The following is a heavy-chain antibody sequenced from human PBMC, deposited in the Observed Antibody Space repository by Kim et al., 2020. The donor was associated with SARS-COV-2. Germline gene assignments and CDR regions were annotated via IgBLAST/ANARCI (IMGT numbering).Heavy chain of an antibody. Sequence: GGSLRLSCAASGFTFSSYGMHWVRQAPGKGLEWVAVIWYDGSNKYYADSVKGRFTISRDNSKNTLYLQMNSLRAEDTAVYYCARDRGYFDWLLWAFDYWGQGTLVTVSS. V-gene: IGHV3-33*01. J-gene: IGHJ4*02. D-gene: IGHD3-9*01. CDR3: ARDRGYFDWLLWAFDY. CDR1: GFTFSSYG. CDR2: IWYDGSNK.